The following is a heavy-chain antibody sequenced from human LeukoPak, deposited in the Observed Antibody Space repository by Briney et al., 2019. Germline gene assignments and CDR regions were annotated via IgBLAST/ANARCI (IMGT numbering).Heavy chain of an antibody. CDR3: ARHAWRGSGYYVPFDY. V-gene: IGHV4-39*01. CDR1: GGSISSSSYY. D-gene: IGHD3-22*01. J-gene: IGHJ4*02. Sequence: SSETLSLTCTVSGGSISSSSYYWGWIRQSPGKEPEWIGSIYNTGSTHYKPSLESRVTISVDTSKNQLSLKLNPVTAADAAIYYCARHAWRGSGYYVPFDYWGLGTLVTVSS. CDR2: IYNTGST.